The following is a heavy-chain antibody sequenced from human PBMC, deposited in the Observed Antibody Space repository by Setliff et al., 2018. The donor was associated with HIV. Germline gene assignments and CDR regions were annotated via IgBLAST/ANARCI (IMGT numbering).Heavy chain of an antibody. D-gene: IGHD3-22*01. V-gene: IGHV4-39*02. CDR3: AGDSGYPSNWFDP. Sequence: SETLSLTCAVSGASITTNSYYWGWIRQTPEKGLEWIGDFYYSGTTYYNPSLETRLTISVDTSTNQFSLKLTSVTAADTAMYFCAGDSGYPSNWFDPWGQGILVTVSS. J-gene: IGHJ5*02. CDR1: GASITTNSYY. CDR2: FYYSGTT.